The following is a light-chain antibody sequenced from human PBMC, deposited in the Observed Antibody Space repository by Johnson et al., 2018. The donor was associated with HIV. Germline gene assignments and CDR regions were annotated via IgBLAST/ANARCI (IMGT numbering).Light chain of an antibody. CDR3: GTWDSRLSAAYV. Sequence: QSVLTQPPSVSAAPGQKVTISCSGSSSNIGNNYVSWYQQLPGTAPKLLIYDNNQRPSGIPDRFSGSKSGTSATLGITGLQTGDEAEYYCGTWDSRLSAAYVFGTGTKVTVL. CDR1: SSNIGNNY. CDR2: DNN. J-gene: IGLJ1*01. V-gene: IGLV1-51*01.